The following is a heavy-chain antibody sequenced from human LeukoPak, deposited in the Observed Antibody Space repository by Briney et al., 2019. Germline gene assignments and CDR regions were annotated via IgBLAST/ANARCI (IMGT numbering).Heavy chain of an antibody. CDR3: ATERSRYFDY. J-gene: IGHJ4*02. Sequence: GGSLRLSCAASGFTFSSYAMSWVRQAPGKGLEWVSAISGSGGSTYYADSVKGRFTISRDNTKNTLYLQMNSLRTEDTALYYCATERSRYFDYWGQGTLVTVSS. CDR1: GFTFSSYA. CDR2: ISGSGGST. V-gene: IGHV3-23*01. D-gene: IGHD3-16*01.